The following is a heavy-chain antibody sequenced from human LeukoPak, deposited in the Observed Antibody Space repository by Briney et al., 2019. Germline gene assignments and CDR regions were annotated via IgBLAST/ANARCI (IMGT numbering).Heavy chain of an antibody. D-gene: IGHD3/OR15-3a*01. CDR1: GFTFSSYG. CDR3: AKGSKMLIFTRDYYMDV. J-gene: IGHJ6*03. V-gene: IGHV3-30*02. Sequence: PGGSLRLSCAASGFTFSSYGMHWVRQAPGKGLEWVAFIRHDGSNKYFADSVKGRFTISRDNSKNTLFLQMNSLRAEDTAVYYSAKGSKMLIFTRDYYMDVWGKGTTVTISS. CDR2: IRHDGSNK.